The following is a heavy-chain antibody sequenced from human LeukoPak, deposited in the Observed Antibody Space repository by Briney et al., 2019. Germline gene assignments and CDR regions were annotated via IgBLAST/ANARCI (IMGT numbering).Heavy chain of an antibody. V-gene: IGHV1-2*02. CDR3: ARDRRFYSGSSGYSYWYFDL. J-gene: IGHJ2*01. D-gene: IGHD3-22*01. CDR2: INANSGGT. CDR1: GYTFTGYY. Sequence: PRASVKVSCRASGYTFTGYYMHWVRQAPGQGLEWMGWINANSGGTDYAQKFQGRVTMTRDTSISTAYMELFSLRSDDTAVYYCARDRRFYSGSSGYSYWYFDLWGRGTLLTVSS.